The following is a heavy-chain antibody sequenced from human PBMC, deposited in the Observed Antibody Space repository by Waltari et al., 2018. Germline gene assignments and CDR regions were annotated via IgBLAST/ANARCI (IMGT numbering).Heavy chain of an antibody. J-gene: IGHJ6*04. V-gene: IGHV4-59*01. CDR3: ARDNPLYDFWSGSPLDV. CDR2: IYYSGST. D-gene: IGHD3-3*01. CDR1: GGSISSYY. Sequence: QVQLQESGPGLVKPSETLSLTCTVSGGSISSYYWSWIRQPPGKGLEWIGYIYYSGSTNYNPSLKSRVTISVDTSKNQFSLKLSSVTAADTAVYYCARDNPLYDFWSGSPLDVWGKGTTVTVSS.